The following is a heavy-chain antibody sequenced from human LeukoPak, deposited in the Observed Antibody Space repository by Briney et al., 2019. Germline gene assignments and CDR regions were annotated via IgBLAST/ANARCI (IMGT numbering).Heavy chain of an antibody. J-gene: IGHJ5*02. CDR2: IYTSGST. CDR3: ARSYGWFDP. CDR1: GGSINSGNYY. D-gene: IGHD3-10*01. Sequence: SQTLSLTCTVSGGSINSGNYYWSWIRQPAGKGLEWIGRIYTSGSTNYNPSLKSRVTISVDTSKNQFSLKLSSVTAADTAVYYCARSYGWFDPWGQGTLSPSPQ. V-gene: IGHV4-61*02.